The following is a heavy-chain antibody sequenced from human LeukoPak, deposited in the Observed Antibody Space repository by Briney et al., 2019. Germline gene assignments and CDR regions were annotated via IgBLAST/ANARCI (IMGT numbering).Heavy chain of an antibody. CDR3: AKDPYSYGSYFDY. V-gene: IGHV3-64*01. J-gene: IGHJ4*02. D-gene: IGHD5-18*01. Sequence: GGSLRLSWAASGFTFSSYAMHWVRQAPGKGLEYVSAISSNGGSTYYANSVKGRFTISRDNSKNTLYLQMNSLRAEDTAMYYCAKDPYSYGSYFDYWGQGTLVTVSS. CDR1: GFTFSSYA. CDR2: ISSNGGST.